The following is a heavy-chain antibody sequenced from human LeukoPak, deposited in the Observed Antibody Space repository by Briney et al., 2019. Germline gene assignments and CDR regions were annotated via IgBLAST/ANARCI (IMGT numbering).Heavy chain of an antibody. Sequence: ASVKVSCKASGGTFTNYAISWVRQAPGQGLEWMGWISAYNGNTNYAQKLQGRVTMTTDTSTSTAYMELRSLRSDDTAVYYCAREKEDYDILTGYYPTYYFDYWGQGTLVTVSS. CDR3: AREKEDYDILTGYYPTYYFDY. D-gene: IGHD3-9*01. CDR2: ISAYNGNT. CDR1: GGTFTNYA. V-gene: IGHV1-18*01. J-gene: IGHJ4*02.